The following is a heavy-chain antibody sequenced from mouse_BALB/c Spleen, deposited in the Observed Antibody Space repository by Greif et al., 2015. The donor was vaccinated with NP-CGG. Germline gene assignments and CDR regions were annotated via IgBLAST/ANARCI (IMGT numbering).Heavy chain of an antibody. CDR1: GFNIKDTY. J-gene: IGHJ1*01. V-gene: IGHV14-3*02. Sequence: EVQLVESGAELVKPGASVKLSCTASGFNIKDTYMHWVKQRPEQGLEWIGRIDPANGNTKYDPKFQGKATITADTSSNTASLQLSSLTSEDTAVYYCASYYGSSYWYFDVWGAGTAVTVSS. CDR2: IDPANGNT. CDR3: ASYYGSSYWYFDV. D-gene: IGHD1-1*01.